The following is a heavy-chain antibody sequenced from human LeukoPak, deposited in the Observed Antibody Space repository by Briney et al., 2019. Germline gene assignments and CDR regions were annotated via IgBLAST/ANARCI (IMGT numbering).Heavy chain of an antibody. CDR1: GASFNSYY. CDR2: IYTSGRT. CDR3: ARQTSSGGFDY. J-gene: IGHJ4*02. V-gene: IGHV4-4*07. Sequence: PSETLSLTCTVSGASFNSYYWSWIRQPAGKGLEWIGRIYTSGRTNYNPSLKSRLTMSEDTSRNQFSLKLSSATAADTAVYYCARQTSSGGFDYWGEGTLVTVSS. D-gene: IGHD3-10*01.